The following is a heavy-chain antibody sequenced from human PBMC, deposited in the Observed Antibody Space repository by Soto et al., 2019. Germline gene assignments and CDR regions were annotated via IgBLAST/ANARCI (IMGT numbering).Heavy chain of an antibody. Sequence: GASVKVSCKTSGYTFSDNYLHWVRQAPGQGLEWIGWISPKSGGSNYARKFQGRVTMTRDTAISTAYMELSRLTSEDTTVYYSARNRRHPPGAAMITGLDVWGQGTTVTVSS. CDR2: ISPKSGGS. J-gene: IGHJ6*02. CDR3: ARNRRHPPGAAMITGLDV. V-gene: IGHV1-2*02. CDR1: GYTFSDNY. D-gene: IGHD3-16*01.